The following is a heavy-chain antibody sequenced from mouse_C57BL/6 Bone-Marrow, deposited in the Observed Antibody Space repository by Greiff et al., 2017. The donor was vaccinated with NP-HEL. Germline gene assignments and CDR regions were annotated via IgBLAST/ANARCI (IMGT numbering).Heavy chain of an antibody. V-gene: IGHV5-6*01. CDR3: ARRGYYYGSSQPFDY. Sequence: EVHLVESGGDLVKPGGSLKLSCAASGFTFSSYGMSWVRPTPDKRLEWVATISSGGSYTYYPDSVKGRFTISRDNAKNTLYLQMNSLKSEDTAMYYCARRGYYYGSSQPFDYWGQGTTLTVSS. CDR2: ISSGGSYT. D-gene: IGHD1-1*01. CDR1: GFTFSSYG. J-gene: IGHJ2*01.